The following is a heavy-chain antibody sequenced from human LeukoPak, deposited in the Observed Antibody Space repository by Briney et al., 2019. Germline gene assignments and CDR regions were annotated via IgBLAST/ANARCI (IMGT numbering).Heavy chain of an antibody. Sequence: SETLSLTCTVSGGSISSSSYYWGWIRQPPGKGLEWIGSIYYSGSTYYNPSLKSRVTISVDTSKNQFSLKLSSVTAADTAVYYCARVGSSRAAASWFDPWGQGTLVTVSS. V-gene: IGHV4-39*01. CDR3: ARVGSSRAAASWFDP. D-gene: IGHD2-2*01. CDR1: GGSISSSSYY. CDR2: IYYSGST. J-gene: IGHJ5*02.